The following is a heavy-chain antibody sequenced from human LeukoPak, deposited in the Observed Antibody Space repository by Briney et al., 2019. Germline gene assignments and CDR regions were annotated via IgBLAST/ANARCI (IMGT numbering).Heavy chain of an antibody. J-gene: IGHJ4*02. CDR1: GFTFSSYA. D-gene: IGHD5-24*01. CDR3: ARALWEGGYNYDY. CDR2: ISSNGGST. Sequence: PGGSLRLSCAASGFTFSSYAMHWVRQAPGKGLEYVSAISSNGGSTYYANSVKGRFTISRDNSKNTLYLQMGSLRAEDMAVYYCARALWEGGYNYDYWGQGTLVTVSS. V-gene: IGHV3-64*01.